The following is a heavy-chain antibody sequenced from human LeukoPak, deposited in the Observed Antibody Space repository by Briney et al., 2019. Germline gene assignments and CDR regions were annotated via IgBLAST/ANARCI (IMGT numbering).Heavy chain of an antibody. Sequence: SETLSLTCTVSGDSISSYYWSWIRQPPGKGLEWIGYIHYSGNTNYNPSLKSRVTISVDTSKNQFSLKLSSVTAADTAVYYCARGIIVGATWGENDNWFDAWGQGTLVTVSS. CDR2: IHYSGNT. J-gene: IGHJ5*02. CDR3: ARGIIVGATWGENDNWFDA. V-gene: IGHV4-59*01. CDR1: GDSISSYY. D-gene: IGHD1-26*01.